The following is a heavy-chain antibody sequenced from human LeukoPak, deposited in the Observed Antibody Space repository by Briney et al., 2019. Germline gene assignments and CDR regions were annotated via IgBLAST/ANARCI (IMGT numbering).Heavy chain of an antibody. CDR3: ARALVRSGGYYDFDF. CDR1: GGSISGYY. J-gene: IGHJ4*02. CDR2: ISSSGST. D-gene: IGHD1-26*01. V-gene: IGHV4-59*01. Sequence: SETLPLTCTFSGGSISGYYWNWIRQPPGKGLEWIGYISSSGSTNYNPSLKSRVTISLDTSKNQFSLNLNSVTAADTAVYYCARALVRSGGYYDFDFWGQGTLVTVSS.